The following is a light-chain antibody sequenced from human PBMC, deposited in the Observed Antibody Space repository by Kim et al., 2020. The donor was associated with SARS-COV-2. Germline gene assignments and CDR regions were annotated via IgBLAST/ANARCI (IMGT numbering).Light chain of an antibody. CDR1: NVGSKS. CDR2: YDN. CDR3: QVWDGSSDHPV. J-gene: IGLJ2*01. V-gene: IGLV3-21*04. Sequence: SYELTQPPSVSVAPGKTARITCGGNNVGSKSVHWYQQKPGQAPVLVIYYDNDRPSGIPERFSGSNSGNTATLTISRVEAGDEADYSCQVWDGSSDHPVFGGGTQLTVL.